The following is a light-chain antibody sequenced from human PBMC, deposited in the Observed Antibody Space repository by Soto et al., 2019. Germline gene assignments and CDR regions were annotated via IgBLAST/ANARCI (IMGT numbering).Light chain of an antibody. Sequence: DIVMTQSPATLSVSLGERATLSCRASQSVSSNLAWYQQKPGQAPKLLMYGISTRATGIPARFSGSGSGTEFTLTISSLQSEDFAIYYCQQHNHWPLTFGGGTKVEIK. J-gene: IGKJ4*01. CDR1: QSVSSN. CDR2: GIS. CDR3: QQHNHWPLT. V-gene: IGKV3-15*01.